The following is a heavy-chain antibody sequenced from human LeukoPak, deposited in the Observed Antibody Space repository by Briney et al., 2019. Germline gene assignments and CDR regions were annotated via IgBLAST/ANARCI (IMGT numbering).Heavy chain of an antibody. D-gene: IGHD4-23*01. CDR1: GFSLSHYS. CDR2: IGVTGSPT. J-gene: IGHJ1*01. V-gene: IGHV3-48*01. CDR3: ARRGDGYGGMTARYFQH. Sequence: GGSLRLSCAASGFSLSHYSVTWVRQASGKGLEWVSYIGVTGSPTYYADSVKARFTISRDDAKESLYLQMNSLRAEDTAVYYCARRGDGYGGMTARYFQHWGQGTLVTVSS.